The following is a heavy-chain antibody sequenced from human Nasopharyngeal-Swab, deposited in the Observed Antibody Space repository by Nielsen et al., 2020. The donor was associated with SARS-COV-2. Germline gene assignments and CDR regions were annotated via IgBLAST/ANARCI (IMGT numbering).Heavy chain of an antibody. CDR1: GGSISSYY. J-gene: IGHJ6*02. CDR2: IYYSGST. CDR3: ARIPLITFGGVIVPDYYGMDV. V-gene: IGHV4-59*01. Sequence: SETLSLTCTVSGGSISSYYWSWIRQPPGKGLEWIGYIYYSGSTNYNPSLKSRVTISVDTSKNQFSLKLSSVTAADTAVYYCARIPLITFGGVIVPDYYGMDVWGQGTTVTVSS. D-gene: IGHD3-16*02.